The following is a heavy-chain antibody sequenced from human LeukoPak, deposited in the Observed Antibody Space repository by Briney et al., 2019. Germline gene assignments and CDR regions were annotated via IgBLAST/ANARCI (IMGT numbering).Heavy chain of an antibody. Sequence: GGSLRLSCAASGFTFSSYSMNWVRQAPGKGLEWVSYISSSSSTIYYADSVKGRFTISRDNAKNSLYLQMNSLRAEDTAVYYCASRKQWDMIDYWGQGTLVTVSS. CDR3: ASRKQWDMIDY. CDR2: ISSSSSTI. CDR1: GFTFSSYS. J-gene: IGHJ4*02. V-gene: IGHV3-48*01. D-gene: IGHD2-15*01.